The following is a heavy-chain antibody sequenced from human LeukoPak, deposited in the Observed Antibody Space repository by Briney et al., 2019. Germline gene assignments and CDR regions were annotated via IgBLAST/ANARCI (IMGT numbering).Heavy chain of an antibody. D-gene: IGHD3-9*01. Sequence: GGSLRLSCADSGFTVSSNYMRWVRQAPGKGLEWVSVIYSGGSTHYADSVKGRFTISRDNSKKTLYLQMNSLRAEDTAVYYCARDRLHYDSLTGYPADWGQGTLVTVSS. CDR1: GFTVSSNY. V-gene: IGHV3-66*01. J-gene: IGHJ4*02. CDR3: ARDRLHYDSLTGYPAD. CDR2: IYSGGST.